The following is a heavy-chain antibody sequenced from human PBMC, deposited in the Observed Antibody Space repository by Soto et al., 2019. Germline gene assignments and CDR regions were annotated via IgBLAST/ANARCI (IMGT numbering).Heavy chain of an antibody. CDR3: ARGTGSGRCLMDY. D-gene: IGHD3-10*01. J-gene: IGHJ4*02. V-gene: IGHV3-33*01. Sequence: QVQLVESGGGVVQPGRSLRLSCEASGFIFSNYAMHWVRQAPGQGLEWVALIWFDGSYENYAESVKGRFTISRDNSKNTLYFQRNSLRVEDTAGDFWARGTGSGRCLMDYWGQGTLVTVSS. CDR1: GFIFSNYA. CDR2: IWFDGSYE.